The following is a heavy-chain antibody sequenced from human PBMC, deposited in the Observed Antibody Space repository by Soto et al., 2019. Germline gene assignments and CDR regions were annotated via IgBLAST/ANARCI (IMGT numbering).Heavy chain of an antibody. CDR2: INPNSGGT. CDR1: GYTFTGYY. Sequence: ASVKVSCKASGYTFTGYYMHWVRQAPGQGLEWMGWINPNSGGTNYAQKFQGWVTMTRETSISTAYMELSRLRSDDTAAYYCAGDRPSATDSSWYAFDIWGQGTMVTVSS. D-gene: IGHD6-13*01. CDR3: AGDRPSATDSSWYAFDI. J-gene: IGHJ3*02. V-gene: IGHV1-2*04.